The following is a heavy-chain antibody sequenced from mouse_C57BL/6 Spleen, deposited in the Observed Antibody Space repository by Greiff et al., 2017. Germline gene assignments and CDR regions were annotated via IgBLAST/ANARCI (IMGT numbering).Heavy chain of an antibody. Sequence: EVQLVESEGGLVQPGSSMKLSCTASGFTFSDYYMAWVRQVPEKGLEWVANINYDGSSTYYLDSLKSRFIISRDNAKNILYLQMSSLKSEDTATYYCARDLLAMDYWGQGTSVTVSS. V-gene: IGHV5-16*01. J-gene: IGHJ4*01. CDR3: ARDLLAMDY. CDR1: GFTFSDYY. CDR2: INYDGSST.